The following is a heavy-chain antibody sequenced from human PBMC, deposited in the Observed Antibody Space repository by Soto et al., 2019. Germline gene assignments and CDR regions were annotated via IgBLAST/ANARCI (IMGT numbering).Heavy chain of an antibody. D-gene: IGHD4-17*01. CDR3: AREGPDYGHHFVA. J-gene: IGHJ4*02. CDR2: TGNKANSHTT. Sequence: PGGSLRLSCAASGFTFSDHYMDWVRQAPGKGLEWVGRTGNKANSHTTEYAASVKGRFTISRDDSKSSLYLQMNSLKTEDTAVYYCAREGPDYGHHFVASGQGTLVTVSS. V-gene: IGHV3-72*01. CDR1: GFTFSDHY.